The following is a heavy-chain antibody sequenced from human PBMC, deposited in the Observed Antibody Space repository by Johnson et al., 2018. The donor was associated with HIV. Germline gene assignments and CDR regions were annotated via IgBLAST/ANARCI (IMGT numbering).Heavy chain of an antibody. CDR3: ASPYGDGGGVDI. J-gene: IGHJ3*02. Sequence: VQLVESGGGLVQPGRSLRLSCAASGFTFSSYDMHWVRQAPGKGLEWVSAIGSAGDTYYPDSVKGRFTISRENATNSLYLQMNSLRGEDTAVYYCASPYGDGGGVDIWGHGTMVTVSS. CDR2: IGSAGDT. D-gene: IGHD4-17*01. V-gene: IGHV3-13*01. CDR1: GFTFSSYD.